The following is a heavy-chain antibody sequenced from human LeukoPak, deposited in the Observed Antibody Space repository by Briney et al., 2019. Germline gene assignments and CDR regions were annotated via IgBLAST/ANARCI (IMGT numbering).Heavy chain of an antibody. CDR3: AGTHGGSYYFDY. J-gene: IGHJ4*02. CDR2: ISSSGSTI. Sequence: GGSLRLSCAASGFTSSDYYMSWIRQAPGKGPEWVSYISSSGSTIYYADSVKGRFTISRDNAKNSLYLQMNSLRAEDTAVYYCAGTHGGSYYFDYWGQGTLVTVSS. CDR1: GFTSSDYY. V-gene: IGHV3-11*04. D-gene: IGHD1-26*01.